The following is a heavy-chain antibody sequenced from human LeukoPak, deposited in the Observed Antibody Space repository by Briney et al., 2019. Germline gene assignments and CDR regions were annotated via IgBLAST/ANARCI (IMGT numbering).Heavy chain of an antibody. Sequence: GGSLRLSCAASGFTFSSYWMSWVRQAPGKGLEWVANIKQDGSEKYYVDSVKGRFTISRDNAKNSLYLQMNSLRAEDTAVYYCARVPIYSSGWYYFDYWGQGTLATVSS. CDR1: GFTFSSYW. V-gene: IGHV3-7*04. CDR2: IKQDGSEK. CDR3: ARVPIYSSGWYYFDY. J-gene: IGHJ4*02. D-gene: IGHD6-19*01.